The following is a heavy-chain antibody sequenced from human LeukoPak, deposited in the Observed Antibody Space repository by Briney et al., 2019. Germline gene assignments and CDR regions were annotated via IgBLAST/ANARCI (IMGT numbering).Heavy chain of an antibody. J-gene: IGHJ4*02. CDR2: IYHSGST. V-gene: IGHV4-59*08. Sequence: SETLSLTCTVSGGSISSYYWSWIRQPPGKGLEWIGSIYHSGSTYYNPSLKSRVTIPVDTSKNQFSLKLSSVTAADTAVYYCASGSDYSLDYWGQGTLVTVSS. CDR3: ASGSDYSLDY. D-gene: IGHD4-11*01. CDR1: GGSISSYY.